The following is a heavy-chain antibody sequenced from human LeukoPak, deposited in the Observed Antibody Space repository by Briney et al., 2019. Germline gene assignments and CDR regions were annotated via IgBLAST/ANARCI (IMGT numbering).Heavy chain of an antibody. D-gene: IGHD6-19*01. CDR3: ASDSGWYYFDY. CDR2: IWYDGSNK. Sequence: PGGSLRLSCAASGFTFSSYGMHWVRQAPGKGLEWVAVIWYDGSNKYYADSVKGRFTISRDNSKNTLYLQMNSLRAEDTAVYYCASDSGWYYFDYWGQGTLVTVSS. CDR1: GFTFSSYG. V-gene: IGHV3-33*01. J-gene: IGHJ4*02.